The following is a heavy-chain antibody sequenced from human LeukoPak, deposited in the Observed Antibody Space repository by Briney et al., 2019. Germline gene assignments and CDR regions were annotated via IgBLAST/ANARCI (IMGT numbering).Heavy chain of an antibody. CDR3: ARGGLVVVAAYFDY. V-gene: IGHV1-69*05. CDR1: GGTFSSYA. D-gene: IGHD2-15*01. CDR2: IIPIFGTA. Sequence: SVKVSCKASGGTFSSYAISWVRQAPGQGLEWMGRIIPIFGTANYEQKLQGRVTITTDESTSTAYMELSSLRSKDTAVYYCARGGLVVVAAYFDYWGQGTLVTVSS. J-gene: IGHJ4*02.